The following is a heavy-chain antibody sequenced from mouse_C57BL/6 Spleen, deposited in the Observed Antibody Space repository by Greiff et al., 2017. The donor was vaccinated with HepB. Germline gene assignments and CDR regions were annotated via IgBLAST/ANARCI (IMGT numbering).Heavy chain of an antibody. CDR2: ISYDGSN. Sequence: ESGPGLVKPSQSLSLTCSVTGYSITSGYYWNWIRQFPGNKLEWMGYISYDGSNNYNPSLKNRISITRDTSKNQFFLKLNSVTTEDTATYYCARAVTIEAWFAYWGQGTLVTVSA. J-gene: IGHJ3*01. D-gene: IGHD2-2*01. CDR3: ARAVTIEAWFAY. CDR1: GYSITSGYY. V-gene: IGHV3-6*01.